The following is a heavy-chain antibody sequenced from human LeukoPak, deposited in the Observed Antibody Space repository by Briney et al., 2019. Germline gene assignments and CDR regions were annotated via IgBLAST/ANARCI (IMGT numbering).Heavy chain of an antibody. Sequence: GGSLRLSCAASGFTFSSYSMNWVRQAPGKGLEWVSSISSSSSYIYYADSVKGRFTISRDNAKSSLYLQMNSLRAEDTAVYYCARAYSGSYMDVWGKGTTVTISS. D-gene: IGHD3-10*01. CDR1: GFTFSSYS. CDR3: ARAYSGSYMDV. J-gene: IGHJ6*03. CDR2: ISSSSSYI. V-gene: IGHV3-21*01.